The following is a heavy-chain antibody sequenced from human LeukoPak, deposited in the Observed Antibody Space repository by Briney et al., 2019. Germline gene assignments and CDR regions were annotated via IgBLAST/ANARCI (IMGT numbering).Heavy chain of an antibody. CDR1: GGSISSSSYY. Sequence: SETLSLTCTVSGGSISSSSYYWGWIRQPPGKGLEWIGSIYYSGSTYYNPSLKSRVTISVDTSKNQFSPKLSSVTAADTAVYYCARNGSPGVRDFDYWGQGTLVTVSS. CDR3: ARNGSPGVRDFDY. J-gene: IGHJ4*02. CDR2: IYYSGST. V-gene: IGHV4-39*01. D-gene: IGHD1-26*01.